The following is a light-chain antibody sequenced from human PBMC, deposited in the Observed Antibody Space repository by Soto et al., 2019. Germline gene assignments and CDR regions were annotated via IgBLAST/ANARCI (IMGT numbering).Light chain of an antibody. V-gene: IGKV3-15*01. CDR1: QSVVTN. CDR3: QQYYNWRHHT. CDR2: AAS. Sequence: EMVMTQSPATLSVSLGESATLSCRASQSVVTNLAWYQQTPGQAPRLLIYAASTRATGIPARFSGSGSGTEFILTISSLQSEDFAVYYCQQYYNWRHHTFGQGTKLEIK. J-gene: IGKJ2*01.